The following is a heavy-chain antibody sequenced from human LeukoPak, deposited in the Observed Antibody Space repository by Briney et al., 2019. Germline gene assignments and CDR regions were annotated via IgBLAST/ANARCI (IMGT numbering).Heavy chain of an antibody. CDR2: IRYDGNNK. J-gene: IGHJ3*02. V-gene: IGHV3-30*02. CDR1: GFTFSSYG. CDR3: ARRPSRGYSYGNDAFDI. D-gene: IGHD5-18*01. Sequence: GGSLRLSCAASGFTFSSYGMHWVRQAPGKGLEWVAFIRYDGNNKYYADSVKGRFTISRDNSKNTLYLQMNSLRAEDTAVYYCARRPSRGYSYGNDAFDIWGQGTMVTVSS.